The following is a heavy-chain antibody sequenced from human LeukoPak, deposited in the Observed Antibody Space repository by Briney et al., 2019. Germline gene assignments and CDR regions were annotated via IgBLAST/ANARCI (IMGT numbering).Heavy chain of an antibody. J-gene: IGHJ4*02. CDR2: VWYDGNNK. CDR1: GFTFSSYG. Sequence: GGSLRLSCAASGFTFSSYGIHWVRQPPGKGLEWVAAVWYDGNNKYYAVSVKGRFTISRDNSKNTLFLQMNSLRADDTAVYYCARLSGAQSAYTHGLDGAFDYWGQGTLVTVSS. D-gene: IGHD5-18*01. V-gene: IGHV3-33*01. CDR3: ARLSGAQSAYTHGLDGAFDY.